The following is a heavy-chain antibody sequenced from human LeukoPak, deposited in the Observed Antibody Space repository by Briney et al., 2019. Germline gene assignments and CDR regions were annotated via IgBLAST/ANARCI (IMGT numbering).Heavy chain of an antibody. CDR3: ARTPGIAAAGPSEYFQH. V-gene: IGHV4-38-2*02. Sequence: NPSETLSLTCTVSGYSISSGYYWGWIRQPPGKGLEWIGSIYHSGSTYYNPSLKSRVTISVDTSKNQFSLKLSSVTAADTAVYYCARTPGIAAAGPSEYFQHWGQGTLVTVSS. CDR1: GYSISSGYY. CDR2: IYHSGST. J-gene: IGHJ1*01. D-gene: IGHD6-13*01.